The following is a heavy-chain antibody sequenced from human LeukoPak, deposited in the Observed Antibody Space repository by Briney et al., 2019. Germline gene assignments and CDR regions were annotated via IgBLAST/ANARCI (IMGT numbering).Heavy chain of an antibody. CDR2: ISSSGSTI. CDR1: GGSISTYY. Sequence: LSLTCTVSGGSISTYYWSWVRQPPGKGLEWVSYISSSGSTIYYADSVKGRFTISRDNAKNSLYPQMNSLRAEDTAVYYCARDDSYGLDYWGQGTRVTVSS. V-gene: IGHV3-48*03. CDR3: ARDDSYGLDY. D-gene: IGHD5-18*01. J-gene: IGHJ4*02.